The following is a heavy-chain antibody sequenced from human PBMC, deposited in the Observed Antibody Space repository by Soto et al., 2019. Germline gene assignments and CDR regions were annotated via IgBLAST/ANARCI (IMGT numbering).Heavy chain of an antibody. Sequence: SGPTLVNPTQTLTLTCAFSGFSLSTDGMCVSWIRQPPGKALEWLALIDWEDDKYYNASLKTRLTISKDTSKSQVVLTMTNMDPEDTASYYCARAAFYYDAGGYYQGYYFDYWGQGTLVTVSS. CDR3: ARAAFYYDAGGYYQGYYFDY. V-gene: IGHV2-70*01. CDR2: IDWEDDK. J-gene: IGHJ4*02. CDR1: GFSLSTDGMC. D-gene: IGHD3-22*01.